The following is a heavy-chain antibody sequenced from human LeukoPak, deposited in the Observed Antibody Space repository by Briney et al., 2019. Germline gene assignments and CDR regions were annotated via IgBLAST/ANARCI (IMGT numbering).Heavy chain of an antibody. Sequence: PGGSLRLSCAASGFTFSDYYMSWIRQAPGKGLEWVSYISSSSSYTNYADSVKGRFTISRDNAKNSLYLQMNSLRAEDTAVYYCARVQGYCSSTSCSLRDYWGQGTLVTVPS. V-gene: IGHV3-11*06. D-gene: IGHD2-2*01. CDR1: GFTFSDYY. CDR3: ARVQGYCSSTSCSLRDY. J-gene: IGHJ4*02. CDR2: ISSSSSYT.